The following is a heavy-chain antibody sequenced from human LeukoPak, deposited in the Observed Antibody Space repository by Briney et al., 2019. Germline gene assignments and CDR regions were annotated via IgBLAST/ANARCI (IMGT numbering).Heavy chain of an antibody. V-gene: IGHV3-30*02. Sequence: PGGSPRLSCAASGFTFCSSAMHWVRQGPGKGLEWVAYIAHHGNNKYYADSVKGRFTISRDNSKRTLYLQMNSLRVDDTAVYYCAKDGSWSCTDWGQGTLVTVSS. CDR1: GFTFCSSA. CDR3: AKDGSWSCTD. D-gene: IGHD2-8*02. J-gene: IGHJ4*02. CDR2: IAHHGNNK.